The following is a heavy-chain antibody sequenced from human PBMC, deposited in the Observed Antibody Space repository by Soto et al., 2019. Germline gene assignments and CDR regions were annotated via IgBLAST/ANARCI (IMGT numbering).Heavy chain of an antibody. D-gene: IGHD5-18*01. CDR2: MRYSGSNK. Sequence: PGGSLRLSCAASGFSFSIYSMNWVRQAPGKGLEWVSFMRYSGSNKYYADSVKGRFTISRDNSKNTLYLQMNSLRAEDTAVYYCAKDSNSYVTGWFEPWGQGTLVTVSS. V-gene: IGHV3-30*02. CDR3: AKDSNSYVTGWFEP. J-gene: IGHJ5*02. CDR1: GFSFSIYS.